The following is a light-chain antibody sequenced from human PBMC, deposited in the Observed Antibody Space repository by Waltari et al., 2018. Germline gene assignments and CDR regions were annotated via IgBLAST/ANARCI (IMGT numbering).Light chain of an antibody. CDR1: SSAIGFYTF. CDR2: HVS. J-gene: IGLJ1*01. Sequence: HSALTQPASVSGSPGQSITIPCTGTSSAIGFYTFVSWYQQHPGKAPKVMIYHVSNRPSGFSNRFSGSKSGNTASLTISGLQPEDEADYYCASETSTTTLYVFGSGTKVTVL. V-gene: IGLV2-14*03. CDR3: ASETSTTTLYV.